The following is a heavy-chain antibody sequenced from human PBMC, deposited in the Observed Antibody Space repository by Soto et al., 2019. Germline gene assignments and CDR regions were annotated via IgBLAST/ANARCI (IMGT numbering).Heavy chain of an antibody. J-gene: IGHJ4*02. CDR1: GGSISSGDYY. D-gene: IGHD3-10*01. CDR3: ARENNVLPGGYFDY. CDR2: IYYSGST. V-gene: IGHV4-30-4*01. Sequence: SKTLSLTCTVSGGSISSGDYYWSWIRQPPGKGLEWIGYIYYSGSTYYNPSLKSRVTISVDRSKNQFSLNLSSVTAADTAVYYCARENNVLPGGYFDYWGQATLVTVSS.